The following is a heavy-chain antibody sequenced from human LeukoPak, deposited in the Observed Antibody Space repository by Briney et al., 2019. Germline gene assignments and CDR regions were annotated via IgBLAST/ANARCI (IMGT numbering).Heavy chain of an antibody. CDR2: IYSGGST. D-gene: IGHD7-27*01. V-gene: IGHV3-53*01. J-gene: IGHJ4*02. CDR3: ARGRSGYYFDY. CDR1: GFTFSSYA. Sequence: PGGSLRLSCAASGFTFSSYAMSWVRQAPGQGLEWVSVIYSGGSTYYADSVKGRFTISRDNSKNTLYLQMNSLRAEDTAVYYCARGRSGYYFDYWGQGTLVTVSS.